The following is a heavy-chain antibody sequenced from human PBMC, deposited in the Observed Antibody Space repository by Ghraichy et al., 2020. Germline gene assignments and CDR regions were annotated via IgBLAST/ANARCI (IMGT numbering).Heavy chain of an antibody. CDR3: AKWPAAYLLWGPYFDY. D-gene: IGHD3-10*01. Sequence: GGSLRLSCAASGFTFSSYAMSWVRQAPGKGLEWVSAISGSGGSTYYADSVKGRFTISRDNSKNTLYLQMNSLRAEDTAVYYCAKWPAAYLLWGPYFDYWGQGTLVTVSS. V-gene: IGHV3-23*01. CDR1: GFTFSSYA. J-gene: IGHJ4*02. CDR2: ISGSGGST.